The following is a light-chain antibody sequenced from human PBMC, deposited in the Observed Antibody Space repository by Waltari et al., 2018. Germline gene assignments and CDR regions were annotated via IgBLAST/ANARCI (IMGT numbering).Light chain of an antibody. CDR3: AAWDDSLSAYVV. Sequence: QSVLTQPPSASGTPGQRVTISCPGSSSNIGSNYVYWYQQLPGTAPKLLIYRNNQRPSGVPDRFSGSKSGPSASLAISGLRSEDEADYYCAAWDDSLSAYVVFGGGTKLTVL. V-gene: IGLV1-47*01. CDR2: RNN. J-gene: IGLJ2*01. CDR1: SSNIGSNY.